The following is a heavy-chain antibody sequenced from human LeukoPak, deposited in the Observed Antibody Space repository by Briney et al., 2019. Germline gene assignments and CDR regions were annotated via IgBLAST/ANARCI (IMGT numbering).Heavy chain of an antibody. J-gene: IGHJ4*02. D-gene: IGHD3-10*01. CDR3: ASPSGFGPFDY. CDR1: GGSISSSSYY. Sequence: SETLSLTCTVSGGSISSSSYYWGWIRQPPGKGLEWIGSIYYSGGTYYNPSLKSRVTISVDTSKNQFSLKLSSVTAADTAVYYCASPSGFGPFDYWGQGTLVTVSS. V-gene: IGHV4-39*07. CDR2: IYYSGGT.